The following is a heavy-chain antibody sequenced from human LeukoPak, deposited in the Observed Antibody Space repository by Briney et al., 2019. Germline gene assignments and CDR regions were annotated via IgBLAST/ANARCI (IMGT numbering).Heavy chain of an antibody. Sequence: ASVKVSCKASGYTFTSYDINWVRQATGQGLEWMGWISAYNGNTNYAQKLQGRVTMTTDTSTSTAYMELRSLRSDDTAVYYCARGDRNIVVVVAAQRVSYMDVWGKGTTVTVSS. CDR3: ARGDRNIVVVVAAQRVSYMDV. D-gene: IGHD2-15*01. J-gene: IGHJ6*03. CDR1: GYTFTSYD. CDR2: ISAYNGNT. V-gene: IGHV1-18*01.